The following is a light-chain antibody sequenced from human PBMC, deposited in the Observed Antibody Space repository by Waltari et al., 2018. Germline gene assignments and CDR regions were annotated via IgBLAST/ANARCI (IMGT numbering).Light chain of an antibody. CDR1: RGHSSYA. V-gene: IGLV4-69*01. CDR3: QTWGTGIGV. J-gene: IGLJ2*01. Sequence: QLVLTQSPSASASLGASVKLTCTLSRGHSSYAIAWHPQQPEKGPRYLMKLNSDGSHSKGDGIPDRFSGSSSGAERYLTISSLQSEDEADYYCQTWGTGIGVFGGGTKLTVL. CDR2: LNSDGSH.